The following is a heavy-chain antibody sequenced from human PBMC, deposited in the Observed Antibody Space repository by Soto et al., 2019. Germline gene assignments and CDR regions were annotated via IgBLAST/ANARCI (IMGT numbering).Heavy chain of an antibody. CDR1: GASISSSLY. V-gene: IGHV4-39*01. CDR3: VRQGFGTLHGLVDV. D-gene: IGHD3-10*01. CDR2: MSSCGTS. Sequence: PSETLSLTCTVSGASISSSLYWGGIRQPPGEGLEWVGSMSSCGTSYYNPSLKSRVTISVDTSKNQFSLRLTSVTAADTAVYYCVRQGFGTLHGLVDVWGQGTTVNVSS. J-gene: IGHJ6*02.